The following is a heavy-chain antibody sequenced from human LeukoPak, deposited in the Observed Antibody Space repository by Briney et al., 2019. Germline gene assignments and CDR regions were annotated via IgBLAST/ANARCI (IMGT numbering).Heavy chain of an antibody. CDR2: IHYSGST. CDR1: GGSISSSMYY. Sequence: SETLSVTCTVSGGSISSSMYYWGWIRQPPGKGLEWIGTIHYSGSTYYNPSLRSRVTMSVDTSKNQLSLKLTSVTAADTAVYYCARADGAVGLTSWGPVTMVSVSS. V-gene: IGHV4-39*01. CDR3: ARADGAVGLTS. J-gene: IGHJ3*01. D-gene: IGHD1-26*01.